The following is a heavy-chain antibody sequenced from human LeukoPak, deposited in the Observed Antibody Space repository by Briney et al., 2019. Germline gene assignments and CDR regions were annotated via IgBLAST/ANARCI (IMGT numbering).Heavy chain of an antibody. Sequence: GASVKVSCKASGYTFTGYYMHWVRQAPGQGLEWMGWINPNSGGTNYAQKLQGRVTMTRETSIPTAYMALSRLRSADTAVYYCARVGILTGYYYYYYYMDVWGKGTTVTVSS. J-gene: IGHJ6*03. CDR1: GYTFTGYY. CDR2: INPNSGGT. V-gene: IGHV1-2*02. D-gene: IGHD3-9*01. CDR3: ARVGILTGYYYYYYYMDV.